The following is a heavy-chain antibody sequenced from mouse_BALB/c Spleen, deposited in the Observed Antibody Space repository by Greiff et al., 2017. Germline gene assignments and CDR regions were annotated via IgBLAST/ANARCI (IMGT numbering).Heavy chain of an antibody. J-gene: IGHJ4*01. V-gene: IGHV3-8*02. D-gene: IGHD2-3*01. CDR2: ISYSGST. CDR3: ARCLYDGYYYYAMDY. Sequence: EVKLVESGPSLVKPSQTLSLTCSVTGDSITSGYWNWIRKFPGNKLEYMGYISYSGSTYYNPSLKSRISITRDTSKNQYYLQLNSVTTEDTATYYCARCLYDGYYYYAMDYWGQGTSVTVSS. CDR1: GDSITSGY.